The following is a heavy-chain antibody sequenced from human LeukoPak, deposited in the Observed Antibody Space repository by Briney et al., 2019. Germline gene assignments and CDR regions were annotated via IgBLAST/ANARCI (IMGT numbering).Heavy chain of an antibody. CDR1: GGSISSSSYY. D-gene: IGHD1-26*01. Sequence: SETLSLTCTVSGGSISSSSYYWGWIRQPPGKGLEWIGSIYYSGSTYYNPSLKSRVTISVDTSKNQFSLKLRSVTAADTAVYYCARLCGNYQNYFDYWGQGTLVTASS. CDR2: IYYSGST. CDR3: ARLCGNYQNYFDY. J-gene: IGHJ4*02. V-gene: IGHV4-39*07.